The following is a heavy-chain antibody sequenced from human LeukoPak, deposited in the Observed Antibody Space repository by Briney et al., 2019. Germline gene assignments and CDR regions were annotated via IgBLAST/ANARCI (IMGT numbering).Heavy chain of an antibody. CDR1: GYSISSGYY. J-gene: IGHJ5*02. Sequence: PSETLSLTCTVSGYSISSGYYWGWSRPPPGKGLEWIGSSYHNGSTYYNTSLKSRVTISVDTSKNQFSLKLSSVTAADTAVYYCARDKEIAAAPNWFDPWGQGTLVTVSS. CDR3: ARDKEIAAAPNWFDP. CDR2: SYHNGST. V-gene: IGHV4-38-2*02. D-gene: IGHD6-13*01.